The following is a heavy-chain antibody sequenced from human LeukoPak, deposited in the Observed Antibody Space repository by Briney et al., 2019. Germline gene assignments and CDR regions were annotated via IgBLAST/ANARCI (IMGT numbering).Heavy chain of an antibody. V-gene: IGHV3-15*01. CDR1: GFTFSNAW. D-gene: IGHD6-13*01. J-gene: IGHJ4*02. CDR2: IKSKTDGGTT. Sequence: PGGSLRLSCAASGFTFSNAWMSWVRQAPGKGLEWVGRIKSKTDGGTTDYAAPVKGRFTISRDDSKNTLYLQMNSLKTEDTAVYYCARDNGWQQLVVWAPFYWGQGTLVTVSS. CDR3: ARDNGWQQLVVWAPFY.